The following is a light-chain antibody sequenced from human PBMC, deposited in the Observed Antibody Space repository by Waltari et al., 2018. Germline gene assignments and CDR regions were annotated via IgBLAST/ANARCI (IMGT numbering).Light chain of an antibody. CDR2: KAS. J-gene: IGKJ5*01. CDR1: QSISTY. CDR3: QQYDMNPIT. Sequence: DLQMTQSPSTLSASVGDRVTITCRASQSISTYLAWYHQKPGKAPKLLIHKASTLQSGVPSRFSGSASGTEFTLTITGLQPDDFATYYCQQYDMNPITFGQGTRLEIK. V-gene: IGKV1-5*03.